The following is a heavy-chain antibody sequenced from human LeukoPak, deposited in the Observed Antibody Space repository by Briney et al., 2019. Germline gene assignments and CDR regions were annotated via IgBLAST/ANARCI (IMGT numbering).Heavy chain of an antibody. CDR2: IYHSGST. CDR1: GGSISSGGYY. J-gene: IGHJ4*02. V-gene: IGHV4-39*07. D-gene: IGHD6-19*01. CDR3: ARVGITTIAVAGGPVEYYFDY. Sequence: SQTLSLTCSVSGGSISSGGYYWSWIRQPPGKGLEWIGSIYHSGSTYYNPSLKSRVTISVDTSKNQFSLKLSSVTAADTAVYYCARVGITTIAVAGGPVEYYFDYWGQGTLVTVSS.